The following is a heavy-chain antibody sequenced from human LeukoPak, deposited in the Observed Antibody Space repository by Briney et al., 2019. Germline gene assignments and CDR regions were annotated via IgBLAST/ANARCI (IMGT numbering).Heavy chain of an antibody. V-gene: IGHV1-69*10. CDR2: ISAYNGNT. J-gene: IGHJ3*02. CDR3: ASQYYDFWSGYGIDAFDI. D-gene: IGHD3-3*01. Sequence: SVKVSCKASGGTFSSYAISWVRQAPGQGLEWMGWISAYNGNTNYAQKFQGRVTITADKSTSTAYMELSSLRSEDTAVYYCASQYYDFWSGYGIDAFDIWGQGTMVTVSS. CDR1: GGTFSSYA.